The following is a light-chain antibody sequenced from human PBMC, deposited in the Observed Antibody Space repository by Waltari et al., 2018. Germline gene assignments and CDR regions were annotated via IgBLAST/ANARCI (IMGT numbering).Light chain of an antibody. CDR2: GTS. CDR1: QSVTSIS. V-gene: IGKV3-20*01. J-gene: IGKJ4*01. CDR3: QQYDGEVVT. Sequence: DIVLTQSPGTLSLSPGERATLSGRASQSVTSISLTWYQKKVGQAPRLLIYGTSSRATGIPDRFSGSGSGTEFTLTISRLEPEDFAVYYCQQYDGEVVTFGGGTKVEI.